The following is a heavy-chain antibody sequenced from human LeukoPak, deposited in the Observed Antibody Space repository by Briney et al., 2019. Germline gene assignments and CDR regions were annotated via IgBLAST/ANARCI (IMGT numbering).Heavy chain of an antibody. D-gene: IGHD1-26*01. V-gene: IGHV3-7*03. CDR1: GFTFSGYW. Sequence: GGSLRLSCAASGFTFSGYWMSWVRQAPGKGLEWVANIKQDGSEKYYVDSVKGRFTISRDNAKNSPCLDMNSLRAEDTAVYYCARDKIVGATLFDFWGQGTLVTVSS. CDR2: IKQDGSEK. J-gene: IGHJ4*02. CDR3: ARDKIVGATLFDF.